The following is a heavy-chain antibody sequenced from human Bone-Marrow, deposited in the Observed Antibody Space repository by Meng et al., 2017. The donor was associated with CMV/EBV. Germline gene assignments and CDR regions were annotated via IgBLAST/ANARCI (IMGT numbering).Heavy chain of an antibody. V-gene: IGHV3-21*04. Sequence: GESLKISCAASGFTFSSYSMNWVRQAPGKGLEWVSSISSSSSNTYYADSVKGRFTISRDNSKNTLYLQMNSLRAEDTAVYYCAKERPYYDFWSGYSYYYGMDVWGQGTTVTVSS. CDR2: ISSSSSNT. D-gene: IGHD3-3*01. CDR3: AKERPYYDFWSGYSYYYGMDV. CDR1: GFTFSSYS. J-gene: IGHJ6*02.